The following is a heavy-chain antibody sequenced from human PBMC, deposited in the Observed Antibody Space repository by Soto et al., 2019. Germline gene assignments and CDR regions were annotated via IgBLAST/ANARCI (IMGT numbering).Heavy chain of an antibody. Sequence: QLQLQESGSGQVRPSQTLALTCTVSGASIGSGSCSWNWIRQPPGKGLEWIGYLHHSGDTYFNPSLRRRVSISVDRSNNQFSLKLISVTAADTAVYYCARFPLWFGELDYWGQGALVTVSS. V-gene: IGHV4-30-2*01. CDR1: GASIGSGSCS. D-gene: IGHD3-10*01. CDR3: ARFPLWFGELDY. CDR2: LHHSGDT. J-gene: IGHJ4*02.